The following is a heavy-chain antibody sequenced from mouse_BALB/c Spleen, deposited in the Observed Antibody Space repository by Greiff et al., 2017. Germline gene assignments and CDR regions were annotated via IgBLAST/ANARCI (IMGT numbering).Heavy chain of an antibody. CDR2: ISSGSSTI. Sequence: EVKLVESGGGLVQPGGSRKLSCAASGFTFSSFGMRWVRQAPEKGLEWVAYISSGSSTIYYADTVKGRFTISRDNPKNTLFLQMTSLRSEDTAMYYCARRGIYYAMDYWGQGTSVTVSS. CDR1: GFTFSSFG. V-gene: IGHV5-17*02. CDR3: ARRGIYYAMDY. J-gene: IGHJ4*01.